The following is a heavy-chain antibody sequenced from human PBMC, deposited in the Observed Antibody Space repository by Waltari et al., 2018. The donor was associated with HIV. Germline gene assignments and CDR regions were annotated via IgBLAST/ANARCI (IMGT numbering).Heavy chain of an antibody. Sequence: QVQLQESGPGLVKPSEPLSLTCNGSRCSPNSPFWNWIRQKPVKGLEWIGFVYYSGTTVYSPSLESRVTISVAPSRNQFSLRLRSATAADTATYYCARGNCAIGSCFAVAFPFDIWGPGTTVSVSS. CDR2: VYYSGTT. D-gene: IGHD2-8*01. V-gene: IGHV4-59*11. CDR3: ARGNCAIGSCFAVAFPFDI. CDR1: RCSPNSPF. J-gene: IGHJ3*02.